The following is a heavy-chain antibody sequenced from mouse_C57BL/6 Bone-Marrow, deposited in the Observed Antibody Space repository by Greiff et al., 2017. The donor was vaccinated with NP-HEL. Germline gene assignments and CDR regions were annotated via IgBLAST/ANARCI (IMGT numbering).Heavy chain of an antibody. Sequence: VQLQQSGPVLVKPGASVKMSCKASGYTFTDYYMNWVKQSHGKSLEWIGVINPYNGGTSYNQKFKGKATLTVDKSSSTAYMELNSLTSEDSAVYYCARGLLRFAYWGQGTLVTVSA. CDR3: ARGLLRFAY. CDR1: GYTFTDYY. CDR2: INPYNGGT. V-gene: IGHV1-19*01. D-gene: IGHD2-3*01. J-gene: IGHJ3*01.